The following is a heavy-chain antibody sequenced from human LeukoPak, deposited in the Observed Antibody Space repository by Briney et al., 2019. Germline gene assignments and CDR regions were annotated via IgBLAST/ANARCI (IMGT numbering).Heavy chain of an antibody. CDR2: IYPGDSDT. D-gene: IGHD3-3*01. CDR3: ARIREYYDFWSDYSGPQNWFDP. V-gene: IGHV5-51*01. CDR1: GYSFTSYW. Sequence: GESLKISCKGSGYSFTSYWIGWVRQMPGKGLEWMGIIYPGDSDTRYSPSFQGQVTISADKSISTAYLQWSSLKASDTAMYYCARIREYYDFWSDYSGPQNWFDPWGQGTLVTVSS. J-gene: IGHJ5*02.